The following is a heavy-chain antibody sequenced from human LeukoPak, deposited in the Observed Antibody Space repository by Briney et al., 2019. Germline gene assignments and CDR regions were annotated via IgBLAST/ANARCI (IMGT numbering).Heavy chain of an antibody. J-gene: IGHJ4*02. CDR3: ARAGRAYSYGPFDY. CDR1: GGSISNNY. V-gene: IGHV4-4*07. CDR2: IYSSGSA. D-gene: IGHD5-18*01. Sequence: PSETLSLTCTVSGGSISNNYWSWIRQPAGKGLEWVGRIYSSGSASYNPSLKSRATMSIDTSKNQFSLKLSSVTAADTAVYYCARAGRAYSYGPFDYWGQGTLVTVSS.